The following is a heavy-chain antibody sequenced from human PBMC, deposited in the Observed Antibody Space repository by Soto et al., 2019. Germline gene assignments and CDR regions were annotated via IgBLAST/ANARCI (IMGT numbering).Heavy chain of an antibody. CDR3: ARALYRGYYYYGMHV. D-gene: IGHD3-16*01. CDR1: GGSISSGGYY. CDR2: IYYSGST. V-gene: IGHV4-31*03. J-gene: IGHJ6*02. Sequence: SETLSLTCTVSGGSISSGGYYWSWIRQHPGKGLKWIGYIYYSGSTYYNPSLKSRVTMSVDTSKNQFSLKLSSVTAADTAVYYCARALYRGYYYYGMHVWGQGTTVTVSS.